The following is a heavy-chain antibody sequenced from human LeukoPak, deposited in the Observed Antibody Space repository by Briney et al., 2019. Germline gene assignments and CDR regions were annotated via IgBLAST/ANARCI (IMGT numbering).Heavy chain of an antibody. J-gene: IGHJ4*02. CDR2: ISYDGSNK. V-gene: IGHV3-30*18. CDR3: AKDSLRQSIVGTTTRGFNDY. Sequence: GRSLRLSCAASGFTFSSYGMHWVRQAPGKGLEWVAVISYDGSNKYYADSVKGRFTISRDNSKNTLYLQMNSLRAEDTAVYYCAKDSLRQSIVGTTTRGFNDYWGREPWSPSPQ. CDR1: GFTFSSYG. D-gene: IGHD1-26*01.